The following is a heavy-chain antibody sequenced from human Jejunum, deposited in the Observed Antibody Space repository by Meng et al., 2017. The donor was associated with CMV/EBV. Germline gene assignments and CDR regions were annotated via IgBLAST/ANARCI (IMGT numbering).Heavy chain of an antibody. CDR3: ARGPGASTREGFDY. D-gene: IGHD1-26*01. CDR2: FYSSDTY. Sequence: QGQLQGSGPGLVKPSETLSLTCTVSGGSISNHYWSWIRQSAGKGLEWIGRFYSSDTYNYHPSLNSRLTMSLDTSKNQFSLNLSSVTAADTAIYYCARGPGASTREGFDYWGLGTLVTVSS. J-gene: IGHJ4*02. V-gene: IGHV4-4*07. CDR1: GGSISNHY.